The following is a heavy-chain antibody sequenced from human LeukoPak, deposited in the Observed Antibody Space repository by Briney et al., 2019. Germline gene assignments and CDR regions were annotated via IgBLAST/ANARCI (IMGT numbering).Heavy chain of an antibody. CDR2: IYYSGST. V-gene: IGHV4-39*02. CDR3: AREGGSLGFRPHSYPRENWFDP. CDR1: GGSISSSSYY. J-gene: IGHJ5*02. Sequence: SETLSLTCTVSGGSISSSSYYWGWIRQPPGKGLEWIGSIYYSGSTYYNPSLKSRVTISVDTSKNQISLKLSSVTAADTAVYYCAREGGSLGFRPHSYPRENWFDPWGQGTLVTVSS. D-gene: IGHD3-16*01.